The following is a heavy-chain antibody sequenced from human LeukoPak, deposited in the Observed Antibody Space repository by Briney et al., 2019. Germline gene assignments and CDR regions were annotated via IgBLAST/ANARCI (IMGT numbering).Heavy chain of an antibody. CDR1: GVTVSSNY. CDR2: LYSGGNT. CDR3: ARQQDTTNPGY. J-gene: IGHJ4*02. D-gene: IGHD5-18*01. Sequence: GGSLRLSCAASGVTVSSNYMNWVRQAPGKGLEWVSILYSGGNTYYADSVKGRFTISRDNSKNTLYLQMSGLRADDTAVYYCARQQDTTNPGYWGQGTLVTVSS. V-gene: IGHV3-66*04.